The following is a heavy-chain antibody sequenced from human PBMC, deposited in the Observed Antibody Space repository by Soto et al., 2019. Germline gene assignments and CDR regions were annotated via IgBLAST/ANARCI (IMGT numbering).Heavy chain of an antibody. J-gene: IGHJ3*02. V-gene: IGHV1-18*01. CDR1: GYTFTSHG. D-gene: IGHD2-21*02. CDR3: ARLLTEGVTYREDAFDI. CDR2: ISTFNGKT. Sequence: VQLVQSGGEVKKPGASVKVSCKASGYTFTSHGISWVRQAPGQGLEWMGWISTFNGKTDYAQKFQGRVTMTPDTRSGTGYMELRSLRSDDTAVYYCARLLTEGVTYREDAFDIWGQGTKVTVSS.